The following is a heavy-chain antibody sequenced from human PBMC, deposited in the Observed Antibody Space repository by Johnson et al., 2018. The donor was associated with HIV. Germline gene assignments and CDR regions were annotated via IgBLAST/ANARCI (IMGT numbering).Heavy chain of an antibody. Sequence: QVQLVESGGCVVQPGRSLRLSCAASGFTFSSYAMHWVRQAPGKGLEWVAVISYDGNNKYSADSVKGRFTISRDNSKNTLYLQMNSLRAEDTAVYYCAKDERAAAGTRGLDAFDSWGQGTMVTVSS. CDR2: ISYDGNNK. CDR1: GFTFSSYA. D-gene: IGHD6-13*01. CDR3: AKDERAAAGTRGLDAFDS. V-gene: IGHV3-30*04. J-gene: IGHJ3*02.